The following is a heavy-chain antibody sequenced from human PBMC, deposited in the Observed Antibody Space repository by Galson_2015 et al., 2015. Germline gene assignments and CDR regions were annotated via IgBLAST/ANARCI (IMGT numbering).Heavy chain of an antibody. J-gene: IGHJ4*02. V-gene: IGHV3-30*18. CDR3: AKDWGYSYGYFDY. Sequence: SLRLSCAASGFTFSSYGMHWVRQAPGKGLEWVAVISYDGSNKYYADSVKGRFTISRDNSKNTPYLQMNSLRAEDTAVYYCAKDWGYSYGYFDYWGQGTLVTVSS. CDR1: GFTFSSYG. D-gene: IGHD5-18*01. CDR2: ISYDGSNK.